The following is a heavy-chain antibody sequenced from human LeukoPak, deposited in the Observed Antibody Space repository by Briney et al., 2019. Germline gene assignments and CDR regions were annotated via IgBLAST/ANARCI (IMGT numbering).Heavy chain of an antibody. CDR1: GGSFSGYY. CDR2: INHSGST. J-gene: IGHJ4*02. V-gene: IGHV4-34*01. CDR3: ARESGYYDSSGYTDY. Sequence: SETLSLTCAVYGGSFSGYYWRWIRQPPGKGLEWIGEINHSGSTNYNPSLKSRVTISVDTSKNQFSLKLSSVTAADTAVYYCARESGYYDSSGYTDYWGQGTLVTVSS. D-gene: IGHD3-22*01.